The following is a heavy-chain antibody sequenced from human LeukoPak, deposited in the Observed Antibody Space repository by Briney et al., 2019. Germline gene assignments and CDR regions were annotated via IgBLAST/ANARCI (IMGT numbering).Heavy chain of an antibody. J-gene: IGHJ4*02. CDR2: INQDGSKI. V-gene: IGHV3-7*01. D-gene: IGHD3-10*01. Sequence: PGRSLRQSCSATGLTFRNYWMSWVRQAPGKGLEWVANINQDGSKIYYVDSVKGRFTISRDNVKNSLSLEMHSLTPEDTAVYYCARDGRAREESGTYTSYYFDFWGQGILVTVSS. CDR1: GLTFRNYW. CDR3: ARDGRAREESGTYTSYYFDF.